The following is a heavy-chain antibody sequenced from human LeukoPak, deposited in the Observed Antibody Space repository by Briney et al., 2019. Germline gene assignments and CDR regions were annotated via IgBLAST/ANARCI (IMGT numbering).Heavy chain of an antibody. Sequence: GSLRLSCAASGFTFSSYAMHWVRQAPGKGLEWVAVISYDGSNKYYADSVKGRFTISRDNSKNTLYLQMNSLRAEDTAVYYCARDKWTVRGVGNLDYWGQGTLVTVSS. J-gene: IGHJ4*02. V-gene: IGHV3-30-3*01. CDR3: ARDKWTVRGVGNLDY. CDR1: GFTFSSYA. CDR2: ISYDGSNK. D-gene: IGHD3-10*01.